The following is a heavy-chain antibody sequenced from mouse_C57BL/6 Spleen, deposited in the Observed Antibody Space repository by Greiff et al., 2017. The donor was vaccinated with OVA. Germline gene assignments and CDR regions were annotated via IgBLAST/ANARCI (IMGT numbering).Heavy chain of an antibody. Sequence: QVQLQQPGAELVRPGSSVKLSCKASGYTFTSYWMHWVKQRPIQGLEWIGNIDPSDSETHYNQKFKDKATLTVDKSSSTAYMQLSSLTSEESAVYYCARGYTTVVATEDYFDYWGQGTTLTVSS. CDR3: ARGYTTVVATEDYFDY. CDR2: IDPSDSET. J-gene: IGHJ2*01. V-gene: IGHV1-52*01. D-gene: IGHD1-1*01. CDR1: GYTFTSYW.